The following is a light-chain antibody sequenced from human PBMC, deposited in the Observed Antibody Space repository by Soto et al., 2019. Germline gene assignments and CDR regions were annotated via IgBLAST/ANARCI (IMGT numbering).Light chain of an antibody. CDR3: QKYNNWPRT. J-gene: IGKJ1*01. CDR1: QSVNSN. CDR2: RAS. V-gene: IGKV3-15*01. Sequence: EIVMTQSPATLSLSPGDRATLSCRASQSVNSNLAWYQQKTGPAPRLLIYRASTRATGIPDSLSGSGSGTDLNLTISGLQSEDFAVYYCQKYNNWPRTCGQGTKVDI.